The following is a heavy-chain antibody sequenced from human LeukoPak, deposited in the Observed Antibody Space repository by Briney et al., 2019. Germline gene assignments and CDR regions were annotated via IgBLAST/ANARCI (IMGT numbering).Heavy chain of an antibody. J-gene: IGHJ3*02. CDR1: GGSFSGYY. CDR3: ARVPVVPAGNDAFDI. V-gene: IGHV4-34*01. Sequence: SETLSLTCAVYGGSFSGYYWSWIRQPPGKGLEWIGEINHSGSTNYNPSLKSRVTISVDTSKNQFSLKLSSVTAADTAVYYCARVPVVPAGNDAFDIWGQGTMVTVSS. CDR2: INHSGST. D-gene: IGHD2-2*01.